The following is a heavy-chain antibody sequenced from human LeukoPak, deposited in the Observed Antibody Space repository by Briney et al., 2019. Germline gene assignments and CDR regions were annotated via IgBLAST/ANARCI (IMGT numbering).Heavy chain of an antibody. D-gene: IGHD3-9*01. Sequence: PSETLPLTCAVYGGSFSDYYWSWIRQPPGKGLEWIGEINHSGSTNYNPSLKSRVTISVDTSKNQFSLKLSSVTAADTAVYYCAREPLRSFPMYYFDYWGQGTLVTVSS. V-gene: IGHV4-34*01. CDR1: GGSFSDYY. CDR2: INHSGST. CDR3: AREPLRSFPMYYFDY. J-gene: IGHJ4*02.